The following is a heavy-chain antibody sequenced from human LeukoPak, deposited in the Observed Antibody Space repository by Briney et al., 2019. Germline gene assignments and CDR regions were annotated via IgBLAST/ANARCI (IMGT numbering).Heavy chain of an antibody. V-gene: IGHV3-30-3*01. J-gene: IGHJ4*02. CDR2: ISYDGSNK. CDR1: GFTFSSYA. CDR3: ARRGDFDY. Sequence: PGGSLRLSCAASGFTFSSYAMHWVRQAPGRGLEWVAVISYDGSNKYYADSMKGRFTISRDNSKNTLYLQMNSLRAEDTAVYYCARRGDFDYWGQGTLVTVSS.